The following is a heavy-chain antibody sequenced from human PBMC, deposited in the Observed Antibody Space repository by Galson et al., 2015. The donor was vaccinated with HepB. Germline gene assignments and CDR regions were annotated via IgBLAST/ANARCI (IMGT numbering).Heavy chain of an antibody. CDR2: TYYRSKWYN. CDR1: GDSVSSNSAA. Sequence: CAISGDSVSSNSAAWNWIRQSPSRGLEWLGRTYYRSKWYNDYAVSVKSRITINPDTSKNKFSLQLNSVTPEDTAVYYCARTPYDILTGYLHYWGQGTLVTVSS. CDR3: ARTPYDILTGYLHY. D-gene: IGHD3-9*01. J-gene: IGHJ4*02. V-gene: IGHV6-1*01.